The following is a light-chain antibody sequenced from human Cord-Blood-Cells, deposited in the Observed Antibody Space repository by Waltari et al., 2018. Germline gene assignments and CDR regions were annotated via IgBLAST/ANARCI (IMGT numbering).Light chain of an antibody. J-gene: IGKJ2*03. V-gene: IGKV4-1*01. CDR2: WSC. Sequence: DIAMTQYPDSLAVSLCERETITCTSRQSVLYSSISKNYLAWYQQQPGQPTKLLIYWSCTREAGLSDRCSGSWSGTVFTITISILQAEDVAFYYCQQYCSTPSFGQGTKLEIK. CDR3: QQYCSTPS. CDR1: QSVLYSSISKNY.